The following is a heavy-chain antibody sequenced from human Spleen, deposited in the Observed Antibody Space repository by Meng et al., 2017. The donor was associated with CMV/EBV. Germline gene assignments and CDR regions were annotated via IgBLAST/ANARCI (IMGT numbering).Heavy chain of an antibody. Sequence: ETLSLTCAASGFTFSSYWMHWVRQAPGKGLVWVSRINSDGSSTSYADSVKGRFTISRDNAKTTLYLQMNSLRAEDTAVYYCARGGVDSTTMFGVVILKKTNYYYYGMDVWGQGTTVTVSS. CDR1: GFTFSSYW. D-gene: IGHD3-3*01. CDR2: INSDGSST. J-gene: IGHJ6*02. V-gene: IGHV3-74*01. CDR3: ARGGVDSTTMFGVVILKKTNYYYYGMDV.